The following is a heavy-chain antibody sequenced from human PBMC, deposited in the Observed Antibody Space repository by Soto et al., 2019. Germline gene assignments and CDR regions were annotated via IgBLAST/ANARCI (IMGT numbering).Heavy chain of an antibody. Sequence: QVQLQESGPGLTKPSGTLSLTCAVSGDSISNNNWWSWVRQPPGKGLEWIGEVHHSGRSNSNPSLKSRVTMSIDTSKNQSSLRLDSVTAADTAVYYCAHTIGSGSYIPYWGQGTLVTVSS. D-gene: IGHD3-10*01. J-gene: IGHJ4*02. CDR1: GDSISNNNW. CDR2: VHHSGRS. V-gene: IGHV4-4*02. CDR3: AHTIGSGSYIPY.